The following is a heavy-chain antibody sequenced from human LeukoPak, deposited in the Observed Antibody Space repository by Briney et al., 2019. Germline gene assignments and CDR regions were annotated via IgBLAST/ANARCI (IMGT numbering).Heavy chain of an antibody. Sequence: SETLSLTCTVSGGSISSYYWSWIRQPPGKGLEWIGYIPYSGSTNFNPSLKSRVSMSVDTSKNQFSLKLSSVTAADTAVYYCARAVISFGGVIAKGFDCWGQGTLVTISS. D-gene: IGHD3-16*02. CDR1: GGSISSYY. J-gene: IGHJ4*02. CDR3: ARAVISFGGVIAKGFDC. CDR2: IPYSGST. V-gene: IGHV4-59*01.